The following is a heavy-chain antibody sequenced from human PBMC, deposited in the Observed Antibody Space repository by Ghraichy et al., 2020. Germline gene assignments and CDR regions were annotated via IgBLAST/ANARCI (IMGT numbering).Heavy chain of an antibody. J-gene: IGHJ3*02. D-gene: IGHD6-19*01. Sequence: GGSLRLSCAASGFTFSSYAMSWVRQAPGKGLEWVSAISGSGGSTYYADSVKGRVTISRDNSKNTLYLHMNSLRAEDTAVYYCAKDLGGSGWYDAFDIWGQGTMVTVSS. CDR2: ISGSGGST. CDR3: AKDLGGSGWYDAFDI. CDR1: GFTFSSYA. V-gene: IGHV3-23*01.